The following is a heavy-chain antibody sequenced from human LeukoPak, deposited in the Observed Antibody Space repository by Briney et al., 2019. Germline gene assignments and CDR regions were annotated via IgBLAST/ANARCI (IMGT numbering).Heavy chain of an antibody. CDR2: MKQDGSEK. V-gene: IGHV3-7*04. CDR1: GFTFSRFW. D-gene: IGHD5-12*01. CDR3: ARDGTYTDYDPDFDI. J-gene: IGHJ4*02. Sequence: HPGGSLRLSCAASGFTFSRFWMSWVRQAPGKGLEWVANMKQDGSEKYYVDSVKGRFTISRDNAKNSLYLQMNSLRAEDTAVFYCARDGTYTDYDPDFDIWGQGTLVTVSS.